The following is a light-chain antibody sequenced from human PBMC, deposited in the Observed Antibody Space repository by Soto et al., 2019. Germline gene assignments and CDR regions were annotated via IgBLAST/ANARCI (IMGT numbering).Light chain of an antibody. CDR2: DAS. CDR1: QSISSW. J-gene: IGKJ1*01. Sequence: DIQMTQSPSTLSASVGDRVTITCRASQSISSWLAWFQQKPGKAPKLLIHDASSLESGVPARFSGSGSGTEFTLTISSLQPEDFATYYCLQHKVFPRTFGQGTKVDIK. CDR3: LQHKVFPRT. V-gene: IGKV1-5*01.